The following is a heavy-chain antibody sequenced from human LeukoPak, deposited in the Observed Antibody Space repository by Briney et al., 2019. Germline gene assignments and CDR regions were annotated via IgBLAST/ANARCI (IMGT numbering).Heavy chain of an antibody. J-gene: IGHJ5*02. CDR1: GFTVSSNY. Sequence: GGSLRLSCAASGFTVSSNYMSWVRQAPGKGLEWVSVSYSGGNTYYADSVKGRFTISRDNSKNTLYVQMNSLRAEDTAVYYCAKWDSSSWYAGRFDPWGQGTLVTVSS. V-gene: IGHV3-53*01. CDR3: AKWDSSSWYAGRFDP. D-gene: IGHD6-13*01. CDR2: SYSGGNT.